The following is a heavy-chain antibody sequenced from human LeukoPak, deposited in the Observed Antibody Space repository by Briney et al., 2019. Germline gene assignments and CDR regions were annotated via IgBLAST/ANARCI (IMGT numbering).Heavy chain of an antibody. CDR2: TYYRSKWYN. Sequence: SQTLSLTCAISGDSVSSNSAAWNWFRQSPSRGLEWLGRTYYRSKWYNDYAVSVKSRVNINPDTSKNQFSLQLNYVTPEDTAVCYCARESSSWYGYFHHWGQGTLVTVSS. V-gene: IGHV6-1*01. CDR1: GDSVSSNSAA. D-gene: IGHD6-13*01. CDR3: ARESSSWYGYFHH. J-gene: IGHJ1*01.